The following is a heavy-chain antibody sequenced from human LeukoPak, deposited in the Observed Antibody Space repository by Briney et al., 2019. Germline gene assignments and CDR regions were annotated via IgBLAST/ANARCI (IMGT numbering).Heavy chain of an antibody. CDR3: ARHKGVVAARHVGPYMDV. Sequence: GESLKISCKGSGYSFTSYWIGWVRQMPGKGLEWMGIIYPGDSDTRYSPSYQGQVTISADKSISTAYLQWSSLKASDTAMYYCARHKGVVAARHVGPYMDVWGKGTTVTVSS. CDR1: GYSFTSYW. D-gene: IGHD6-6*01. CDR2: IYPGDSDT. J-gene: IGHJ6*03. V-gene: IGHV5-51*01.